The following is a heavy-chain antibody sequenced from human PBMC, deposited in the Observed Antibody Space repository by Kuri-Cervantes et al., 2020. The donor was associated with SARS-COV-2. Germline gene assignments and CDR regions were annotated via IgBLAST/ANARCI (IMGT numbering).Heavy chain of an antibody. Sequence: GESLKISCAASGFTFSSYAMSWVRQAPGKGLEWVSAISGSGGSTYYADSVKGRFTISRDYSKNTLYLQMNSLSAEDTAVYFCARVETSHYSSYYMDVWGKGTTVTVSS. CDR2: ISGSGGST. CDR3: ARVETSHYSSYYMDV. V-gene: IGHV3-23*01. CDR1: GFTFSSYA. J-gene: IGHJ6*03.